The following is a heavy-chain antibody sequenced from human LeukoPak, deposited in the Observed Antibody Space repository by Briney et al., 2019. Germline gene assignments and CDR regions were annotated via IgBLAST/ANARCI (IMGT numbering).Heavy chain of an antibody. CDR3: ARHRFGELLSAIDY. CDR2: IYYSGST. J-gene: IGHJ4*02. V-gene: IGHV4-39*01. CDR1: GGSISSSSYY. D-gene: IGHD3-10*01. Sequence: SETLSLTCTVSGGSISSSSYYWGWIRQPPGKRLEWIGSIYYSGSTYYNPSLKSRVTISVDTSKNQFSLKLSSVTAADTAVYYCARHRFGELLSAIDYWGQGTLVTVSS.